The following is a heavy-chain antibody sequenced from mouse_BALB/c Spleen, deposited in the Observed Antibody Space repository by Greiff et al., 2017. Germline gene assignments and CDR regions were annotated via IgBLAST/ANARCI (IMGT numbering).Heavy chain of an antibody. V-gene: IGHV1-67*01. D-gene: IGHD2-13*01. CDR3: ARRGEDYTMDY. CDR1: GYTFTDYA. J-gene: IGHJ4*01. CDR2: ISTYYGNT. Sequence: QVQLQQSGPELVRPGVSVKISCKGSGYTFTDYAMHWVKQSHAKSLEWIGVISTYYGNTNYNQKFKGKATMTVDKSSSTAYMELARLTSEDSAIYYCARRGEDYTMDYWGQGTSVTVSS.